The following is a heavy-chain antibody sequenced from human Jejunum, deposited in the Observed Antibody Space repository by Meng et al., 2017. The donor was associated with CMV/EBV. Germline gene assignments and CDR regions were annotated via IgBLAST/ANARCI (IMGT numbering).Heavy chain of an antibody. CDR3: AKDMNYGGKVDY. CDR1: GFNFYDYA. V-gene: IGHV3-43D*03. CDR2: INWDGSST. J-gene: IGHJ4*02. D-gene: IGHD4-23*01. Sequence: EVLLVESGGGVVQPGGSLRLSCAASGFNFYDYAMQWVRQPPGKGLEWVSLINWDGSSTYYADSVKGRFTISRDNSKNSLYLQMENLRPEDTALYYCAKDMNYGGKVDYWGQGTLVTVSS.